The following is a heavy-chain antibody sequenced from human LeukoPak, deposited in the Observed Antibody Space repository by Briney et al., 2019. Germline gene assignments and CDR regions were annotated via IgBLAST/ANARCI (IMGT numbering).Heavy chain of an antibody. CDR1: GYTLTELS. CDR2: LDSEDGET. J-gene: IGHJ4*02. Sequence: ASVKVSCKVSGYTLTELSIHWVRQAPGKGLEWMGGLDSEDGETTYAQKFQGRVTMTEDTSTDTAYMELSSLRSEDTAVYYCATADTAMVTGGSYWGQGTLVTVSS. D-gene: IGHD5-18*01. CDR3: ATADTAMVTGGSY. V-gene: IGHV1-24*01.